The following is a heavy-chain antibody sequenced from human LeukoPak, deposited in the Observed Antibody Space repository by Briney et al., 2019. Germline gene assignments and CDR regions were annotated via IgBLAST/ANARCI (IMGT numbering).Heavy chain of an antibody. D-gene: IGHD3-10*01. J-gene: IGHJ6*02. Sequence: SVKVSCKASGGTFSSYAISWVRQAPGQGLEWMGGIIPIFGTANYAQKFQGRVTITADESTSTAYMELSSLRSEDTAVYYCAREVVSEASGNPHHWYYYGMDVWGQGTTVTVSS. CDR1: GGTFSSYA. CDR3: AREVVSEASGNPHHWYYYGMDV. V-gene: IGHV1-69*13. CDR2: IIPIFGTA.